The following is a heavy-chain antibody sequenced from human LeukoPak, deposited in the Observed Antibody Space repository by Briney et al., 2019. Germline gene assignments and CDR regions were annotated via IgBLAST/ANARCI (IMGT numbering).Heavy chain of an antibody. CDR3: ARGFCSGGSCYSYDY. D-gene: IGHD2-15*01. V-gene: IGHV1-46*01. J-gene: IGHJ4*02. CDR1: GYTFSTYY. CDR2: IDPSGGST. Sequence: VASVKVSCKASGYTFSTYYMHWVRQAPGQGLEWMGVIDPSGGSTNYARKLQGRVTMTSGTSTSTVYMELSSLRSEDTAVYYCARGFCSGGSCYSYDYWGQGTLVTVSS.